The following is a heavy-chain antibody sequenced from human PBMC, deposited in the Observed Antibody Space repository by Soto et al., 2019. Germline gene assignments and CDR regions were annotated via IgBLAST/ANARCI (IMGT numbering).Heavy chain of an antibody. J-gene: IGHJ6*02. CDR3: ARQVITFGGLIVRPHYGMDV. V-gene: IGHV4-39*01. D-gene: IGHD3-16*02. CDR1: GGSISSSGYS. CDR2: ISHSGSI. Sequence: QLQLQESGPGLVKPSETLSLTCTVSGGSISSSGYSWGWIRQPPGKGLEWIGSISHSGSIHYNPSLKSRVTISVDTSKNQLSLNVPSVTAADTSIYYCARQVITFGGLIVRPHYGMDVWGQGTTVTVSS.